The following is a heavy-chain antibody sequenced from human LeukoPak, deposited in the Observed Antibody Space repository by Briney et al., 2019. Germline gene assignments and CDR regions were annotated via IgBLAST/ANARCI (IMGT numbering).Heavy chain of an antibody. Sequence: GASVKVSCKASGGTFSSYAISWVRQAPGQGLEWMGGIIPIFGTANYAQKSQGRVTITADKSTSTAYMELSSLRSEDTAIYYCTTRTTVTTTGFFASWGQGTLVTVSS. J-gene: IGHJ4*02. D-gene: IGHD4-17*01. V-gene: IGHV1-69*06. CDR2: IIPIFGTA. CDR3: TTRTTVTTTGFFAS. CDR1: GGTFSSYA.